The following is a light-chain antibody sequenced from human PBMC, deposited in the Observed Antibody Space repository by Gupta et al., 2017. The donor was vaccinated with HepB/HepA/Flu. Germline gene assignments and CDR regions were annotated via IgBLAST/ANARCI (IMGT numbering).Light chain of an antibody. CDR1: RSLVHSDGNTH. V-gene: IGKV2-30*02. CDR2: MVS. Sequence: DVVMTQSPVSLPVTLGQPASISCRSSRSLVHSDGNTHLNWFQQRPGQSPRRLIYMVSKRDSGVPDRFSGSGSGTDFTLKISRVEAKDVGVYYCMQGTHWPRTFGQGTKVEIK. CDR3: MQGTHWPRT. J-gene: IGKJ1*01.